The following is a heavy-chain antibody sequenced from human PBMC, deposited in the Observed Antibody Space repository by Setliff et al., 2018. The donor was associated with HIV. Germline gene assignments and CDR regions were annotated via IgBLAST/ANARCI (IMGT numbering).Heavy chain of an antibody. CDR3: ARVKNPPGRGTGRLFDF. J-gene: IGHJ4*02. D-gene: IGHD1-1*01. V-gene: IGHV4-4*02. CDR1: GRSISSGNW. CDR2: LSYTGIT. Sequence: SETLSLTCGVSGRSISSGNWWGWVRQAPGKGLEWIGELSYTGITNYNVSLQSRVTISLDKSNNEFSLNLRSVTATDAAVYFCARVKNPPGRGTGRLFDFWGQGTPVTVSS.